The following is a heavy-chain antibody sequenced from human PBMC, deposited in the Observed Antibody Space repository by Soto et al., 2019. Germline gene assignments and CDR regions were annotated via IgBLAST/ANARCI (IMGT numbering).Heavy chain of an antibody. CDR2: ISPLFSTT. CDR1: GDLFNNHA. V-gene: IGHV1-69*01. J-gene: IGHJ4*02. D-gene: IGHD6-13*01. Sequence: QVQLVQSGAEVKEPGSSVKVSCKASGDLFNNHAFNWVRQAPGQGLAWMGRISPLFSTTNYAQKFQGRVTIGADELTTIVYLEVNNFESDDTAMYYCAAYSAIAAAGYFKFWGQGPLVTVSP. CDR3: AAYSAIAAAGYFKF.